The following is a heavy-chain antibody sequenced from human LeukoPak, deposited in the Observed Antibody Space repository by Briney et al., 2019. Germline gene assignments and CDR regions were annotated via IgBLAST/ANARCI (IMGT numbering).Heavy chain of an antibody. D-gene: IGHD3-22*01. V-gene: IGHV1-69*06. J-gene: IGHJ4*02. CDR3: ARVYYYDSSGYSPYFDY. CDR2: IIPIFGTA. CDR1: GGTFSSYA. Sequence: SVKVSCKASGGTFSSYAISWVRQAPGQGLEWMGGIIPIFGTANYAQKFQGRVTITADKSTSTAYMELSSLRSEDTAVYYCARVYYYDSSGYSPYFDYWGQGTLVTVSS.